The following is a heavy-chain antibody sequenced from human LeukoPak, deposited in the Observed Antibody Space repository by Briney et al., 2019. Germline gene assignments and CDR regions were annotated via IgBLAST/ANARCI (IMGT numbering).Heavy chain of an antibody. J-gene: IGHJ6*02. CDR1: GASISSAAYY. CDR3: ARDSSGAYHYDGIDV. D-gene: IGHD6-19*01. V-gene: IGHV4-31*03. Sequence: PSETLSLTCTVSGASISSAAYYWRWVRQLPGMGLEWIGYIYYSGFTNYTPSLKSRVTISADTSKNQFSLKLSSVTAADTAVYYCARDSSGAYHYDGIDVWGQGTTVSVSS. CDR2: IYYSGFT.